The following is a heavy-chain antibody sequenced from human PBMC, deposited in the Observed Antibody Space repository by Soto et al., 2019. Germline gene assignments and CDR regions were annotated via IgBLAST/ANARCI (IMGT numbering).Heavy chain of an antibody. CDR1: GYGFTTYG. V-gene: IGHV1-18*01. Sequence: QVHLVQSGAEVKKPGASVKVSCKGSGYGFTTYGITWVRQAPGQGLEWMAWISAHNGNTNYAQKLQGRVTVTRDTATSTADMELRSLRSADTAVYDCARGRYGDYWGQGALVTVSS. J-gene: IGHJ4*02. CDR2: ISAHNGNT. D-gene: IGHD1-1*01. CDR3: ARGRYGDY.